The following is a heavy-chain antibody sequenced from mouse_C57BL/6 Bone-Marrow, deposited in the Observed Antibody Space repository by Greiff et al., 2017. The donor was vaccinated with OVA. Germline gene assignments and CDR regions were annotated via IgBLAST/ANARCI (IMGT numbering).Heavy chain of an antibody. CDR1: GYTFTSYG. V-gene: IGHV1-81*01. CDR2: IYPRSGNT. CDR3: ARKDYGSSSWFAY. J-gene: IGHJ3*01. D-gene: IGHD1-1*01. Sequence: QVQLKESGAELARPGASVKLSCKASGYTFTSYGISWVKQRTGQGLEWIGEIYPRSGNTYYNEKFKGKATLTADKSSSTADMELRSLTSEDSAVYFCARKDYGSSSWFAYWGQGTLVTVSA.